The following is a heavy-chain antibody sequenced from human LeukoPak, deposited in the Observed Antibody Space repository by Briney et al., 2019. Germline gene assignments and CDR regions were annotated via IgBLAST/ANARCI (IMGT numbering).Heavy chain of an antibody. D-gene: IGHD3-9*01. V-gene: IGHV2-70*11. CDR2: IDWDDDK. CDR3: ARYYDILTGSPGFDY. Sequence: SGPTLVNPTQTLTLTCTFSGFSLSTCGMCVSWIRQPPGKALEWLARIDWDDDKYYSTSLKTRLTISKDTSKNQVVLTMTNMDPVDTATYYCARYYDILTGSPGFDYWGQGTLVTVSS. CDR1: GFSLSTCGMC. J-gene: IGHJ4*02.